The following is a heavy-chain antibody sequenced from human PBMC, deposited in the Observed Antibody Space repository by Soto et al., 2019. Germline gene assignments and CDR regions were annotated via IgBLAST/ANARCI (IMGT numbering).Heavy chain of an antibody. V-gene: IGHV1-18*01. Sequence: ASVKVSCKASGYTLPSYGISWVRQAPGQGLEWMGWISAYNGNTNYAQKLQGRVTMTIDTSTSTAYMELRSLRSDDTAVYYCARDIPEPGFDYWGQGTLVTVSS. CDR2: ISAYNGNT. D-gene: IGHD1-1*01. CDR3: ARDIPEPGFDY. J-gene: IGHJ4*02. CDR1: GYTLPSYG.